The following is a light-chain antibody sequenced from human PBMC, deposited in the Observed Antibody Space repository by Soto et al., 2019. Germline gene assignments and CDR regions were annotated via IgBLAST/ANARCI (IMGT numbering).Light chain of an antibody. V-gene: IGKV3-20*01. CDR2: DAS. CDR1: QSVRSMY. CDR3: QHYGNSLWT. J-gene: IGKJ1*01. Sequence: EVVLTQSPGTLSLSPGERATLSCRASQSVRSMYLAWYQQKPGKPPRLLIYDASSRATDIPDRFSGSGSGTDFTLTISRLEPEDFAIYYCQHYGNSLWTFGQGTKVDIK.